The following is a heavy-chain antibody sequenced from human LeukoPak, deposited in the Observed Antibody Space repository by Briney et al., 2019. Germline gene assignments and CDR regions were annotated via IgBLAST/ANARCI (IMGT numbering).Heavy chain of an antibody. D-gene: IGHD3-10*01. CDR3: AKDSELFYYGFGTDY. CDR1: GYRFTGYY. CDR2: INPDKGDT. V-gene: IGHV1-2*02. J-gene: IGHJ4*02. Sequence: GPVKVSCKASGYRFTGYYIHWVRQAPGQGLEWMGCINPDKGDTLYAQKLHDRVSMTRDTSVNTAYMELSSLTSDDTAVYYCAKDSELFYYGFGTDYWGQGTPVTVSS.